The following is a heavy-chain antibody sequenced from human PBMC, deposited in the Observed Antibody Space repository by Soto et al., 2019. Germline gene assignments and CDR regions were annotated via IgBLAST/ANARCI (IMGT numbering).Heavy chain of an antibody. V-gene: IGHV5-51*01. CDR2: IYPGDSDT. Sequence: PGESLKISCKGSGYSFTSYWIGWVRQMPGKGLEWMGIIYPGDSDTRYSPSFQGQVTISADKSISTAYLQWSSLKASDTAMYYCARLLTVRYYYYYMDVWGKGTTVTVSS. CDR3: ARLLTVRYYYYYMDV. CDR1: GYSFTSYW. J-gene: IGHJ6*03. D-gene: IGHD4-4*01.